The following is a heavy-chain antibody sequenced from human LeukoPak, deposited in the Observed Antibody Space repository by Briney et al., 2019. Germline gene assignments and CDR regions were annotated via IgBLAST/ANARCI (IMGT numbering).Heavy chain of an antibody. CDR2: IYYSGST. CDR1: GGSISSSSYY. Sequence: SETLSLTCTVSGGSISSSSYYWGWIRQPPGKGLEWIGSIYYSGSTYYNPSLKRRVTISVDTSKNQFSLKLSSVTAADTAVYYCASLYDFWSGYYFDYWGQGTLVTVSS. V-gene: IGHV4-39*01. CDR3: ASLYDFWSGYYFDY. J-gene: IGHJ4*02. D-gene: IGHD3-3*01.